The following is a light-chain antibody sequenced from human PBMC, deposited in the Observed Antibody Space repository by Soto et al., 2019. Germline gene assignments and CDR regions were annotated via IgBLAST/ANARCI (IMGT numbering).Light chain of an antibody. Sequence: QSVLTQPASVSGSPGQSITISCTGTSSDVGGYNYVSWYRQHPGKAPKLMIYQVSNRPSGVSNRFSGSKSANTASLTISGLQAEDEADYYCSSYTSTNTLDVFGTGTKLTVL. CDR3: SSYTSTNTLDV. CDR1: SSDVGGYNY. V-gene: IGLV2-14*01. CDR2: QVS. J-gene: IGLJ1*01.